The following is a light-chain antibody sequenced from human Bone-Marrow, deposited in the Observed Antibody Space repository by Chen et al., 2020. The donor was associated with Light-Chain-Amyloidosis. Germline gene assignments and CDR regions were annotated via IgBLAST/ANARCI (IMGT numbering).Light chain of an antibody. CDR1: NIGSTS. V-gene: IGLV3-21*02. J-gene: IGLJ3*02. CDR2: DDS. Sequence: SYVLTQPSSVSVAPGQTATIACGGNNIGSTSVHWYQQTPGQAPLLVVYDDSDRPSGIPERLAGSNSGNTATLTMSRVEAGDEADYYWQVWDRRSDRTVFGGGTKLTVL. CDR3: QVWDRRSDRTV.